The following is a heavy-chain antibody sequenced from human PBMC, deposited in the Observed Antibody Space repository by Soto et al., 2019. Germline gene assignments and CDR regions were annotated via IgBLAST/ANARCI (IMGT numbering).Heavy chain of an antibody. CDR1: GYSFTSYW. Sequence: PGESLKISCKGSGYSFTSYWISWVRQMPGKGLEWMGRIDPSDSYTNYSPSFQGHVTISADKSISTAYLQWSSLKASDTAMYYCAKQRAHDDFWSGPGDGMDVWGQGTTVTVSS. CDR3: AKQRAHDDFWSGPGDGMDV. V-gene: IGHV5-10-1*01. CDR2: IDPSDSYT. J-gene: IGHJ6*02. D-gene: IGHD3-3*01.